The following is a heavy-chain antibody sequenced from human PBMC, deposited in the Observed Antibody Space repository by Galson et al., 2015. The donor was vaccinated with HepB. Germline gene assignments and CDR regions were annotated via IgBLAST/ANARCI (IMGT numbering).Heavy chain of an antibody. J-gene: IGHJ4*02. CDR3: ARKRGYSGYDRGGTFDY. CDR2: INAGNGNT. Sequence: SVKVSCKASGYTFTSYAMHWVRQAPGQRLEWMGWINAGNGNTKYSQKFQGRVTITRDTSASTAYMELSSLRSEDTAVYYCARKRGYSGYDRGGTFDYWGQGTLVTVSS. CDR1: GYTFTSYA. D-gene: IGHD5-12*01. V-gene: IGHV1-3*01.